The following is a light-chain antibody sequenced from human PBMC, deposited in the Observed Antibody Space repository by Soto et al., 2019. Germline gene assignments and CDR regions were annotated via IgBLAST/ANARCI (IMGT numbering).Light chain of an antibody. CDR1: QSISSY. V-gene: IGKV1-39*01. Sequence: DLQMTQSPSSLSASVGDRVTITCRASQSISSYLNWYQQKPGKAPKLLIYAASSLQSGVPSRFSGSGSGTDFTLTISSLQPEDFATYYCQQSYSTPQTFCQGTKVEIK. J-gene: IGKJ1*01. CDR3: QQSYSTPQT. CDR2: AAS.